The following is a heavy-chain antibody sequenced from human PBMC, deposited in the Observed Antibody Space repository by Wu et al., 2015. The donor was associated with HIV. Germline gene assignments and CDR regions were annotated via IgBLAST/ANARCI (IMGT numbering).Heavy chain of an antibody. Sequence: QVQLVQSGNDVKRPGASVKVSCKGSGYTFSSYGITWVRQAPGQGLEWMGYISANNGYTKYAENFQGRLTITTDTSTRTTYMELRSPRPDDTAIYFCARDADGIVGTKIGRYFDRWGRGTLIVVSS. CDR2: ISANNGYT. J-gene: IGHJ2*01. V-gene: IGHV1-18*01. CDR1: GYTFSSYG. D-gene: IGHD1-26*01. CDR3: ARDADGIVGTKIGRYFDR.